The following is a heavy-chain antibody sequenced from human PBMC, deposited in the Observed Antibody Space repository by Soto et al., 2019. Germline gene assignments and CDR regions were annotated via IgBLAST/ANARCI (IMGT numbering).Heavy chain of an antibody. J-gene: IGHJ3*02. CDR2: INPSGGST. D-gene: IGHD3-3*01. Sequence: ASVKVSCKAPAVTFTSYFMHWVRQAPGQGLEWMGIINPSGGSTSYAQKFQGRVTMTRDTSTSTVYMELSSLRSEDTAVYYCARERNCDFWSGYYTPSDAFDIWGQGTMVTVSS. V-gene: IGHV1-46*01. CDR3: ARERNCDFWSGYYTPSDAFDI. CDR1: AVTFTSYF.